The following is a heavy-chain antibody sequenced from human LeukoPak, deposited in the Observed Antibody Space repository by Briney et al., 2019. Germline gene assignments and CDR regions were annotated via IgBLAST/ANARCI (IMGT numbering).Heavy chain of an antibody. Sequence: GGSLRLSCAASGFTFSSYGMHWVHQAPGKGLEWVAVISYDGSNKYYADSVKGRFTISRDNSKNTLYLQMNSLRAEDTAVYYCAKVGTDTTTVYSLDYWGQGTLVTVSS. J-gene: IGHJ4*02. CDR1: GFTFSSYG. V-gene: IGHV3-30*18. CDR3: AKVGTDTTTVYSLDY. D-gene: IGHD2-21*01. CDR2: ISYDGSNK.